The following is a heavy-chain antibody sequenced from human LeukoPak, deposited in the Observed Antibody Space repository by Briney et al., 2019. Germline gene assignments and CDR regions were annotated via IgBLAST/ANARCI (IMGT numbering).Heavy chain of an antibody. CDR3: ARGHYGMDV. CDR2: IKEDGSET. CDR1: GFIFSSYW. J-gene: IGHJ6*02. Sequence: GGSLRLSCAASGFIFSSYWMTWVRQAPGKGLEWVANIKEDGSETYYADSVKGRFTISRDYAKNSGYLQINSLRAEDTAVYYCARGHYGMDVWGQGTTVTVSS. V-gene: IGHV3-7*01.